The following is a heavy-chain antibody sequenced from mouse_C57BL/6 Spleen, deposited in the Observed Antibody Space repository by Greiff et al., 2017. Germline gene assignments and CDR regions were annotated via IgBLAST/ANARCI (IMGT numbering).Heavy chain of an antibody. D-gene: IGHD2-3*01. CDR1: GFTFSDYG. CDR2: ISSGSSTI. CDR3: ARDGYRGYFDY. V-gene: IGHV5-17*01. J-gene: IGHJ2*01. Sequence: DVHLVESGGGLVKPGGSLKLSCAASGFTFSDYGMHWVRQAPEKGLEWVAYISSGSSTIYYADTVKGRFTISRDNAKNTLFLQMTSLRSEDTAIYYCARDGYRGYFDYWGQGTTLTVSS.